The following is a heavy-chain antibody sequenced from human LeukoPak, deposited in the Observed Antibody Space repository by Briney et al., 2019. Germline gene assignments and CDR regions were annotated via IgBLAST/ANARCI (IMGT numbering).Heavy chain of an antibody. J-gene: IGHJ6*03. Sequence: GGSLRLSCAASGFTVRSNYMNWVRQAPGKGLEWVSVIYSGGSTYYADSVKGRFTISRDNAKNSLYLQMNSLRAEDTAVYYCAKDQFKPSGITMLRGVRGYYYNMDVWGKGTTVTISS. D-gene: IGHD3-10*01. CDR1: GFTVRSNY. V-gene: IGHV3-66*01. CDR2: IYSGGST. CDR3: AKDQFKPSGITMLRGVRGYYYNMDV.